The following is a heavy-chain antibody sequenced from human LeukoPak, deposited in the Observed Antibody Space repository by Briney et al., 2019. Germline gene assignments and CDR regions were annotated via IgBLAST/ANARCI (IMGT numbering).Heavy chain of an antibody. Sequence: ASVKVSCKASGYTFTGYYMHWVRQAPGQGLEWMGWINPNSGGTNYAQKFQGRVTMTRDTSISTAYMELSRLRSDDTAVYYCARDRYGSGSRGSSPENYWGQGTLVTVSS. V-gene: IGHV1-2*02. D-gene: IGHD3-10*01. CDR3: ARDRYGSGSRGSSPENY. CDR1: GYTFTGYY. J-gene: IGHJ4*02. CDR2: INPNSGGT.